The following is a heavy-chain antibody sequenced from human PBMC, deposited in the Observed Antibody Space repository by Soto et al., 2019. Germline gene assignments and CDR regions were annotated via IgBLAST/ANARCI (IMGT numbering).Heavy chain of an antibody. V-gene: IGHV1-8*01. CDR3: ARGGGALITIFWSGYYTAPYYYGMDV. CDR2: MNPNSGNT. J-gene: IGHJ6*02. D-gene: IGHD3-3*01. Sequence: ASVKVSCKASGYTFTSYDINWVRQATGQGLEWMGWMNPNSGNTGYAQKFQGRVTMTRNTSISTAYMELSSLRSEDTAVYYCARGGGALITIFWSGYYTAPYYYGMDVWGQGTTVTSP. CDR1: GYTFTSYD.